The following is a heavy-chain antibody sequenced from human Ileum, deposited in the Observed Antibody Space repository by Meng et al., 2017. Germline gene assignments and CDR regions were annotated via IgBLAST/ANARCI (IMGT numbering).Heavy chain of an antibody. V-gene: IGHV3-74*01. CDR2: INSVGSSE. J-gene: IGHJ5*02. CDR1: GFTFSSHW. D-gene: IGHD2-15*01. Sequence: ELVESGGGVVQAGGSLILSCAASGFTFSSHWMHWVRQAPGKGLVWVARINSVGSSESYADSVKGRFTISRDNAKSTLYLQMNSLTVEDTALYYCTRDVPHSRFNPWGQGTLVTVSS. CDR3: TRDVPHSRFNP.